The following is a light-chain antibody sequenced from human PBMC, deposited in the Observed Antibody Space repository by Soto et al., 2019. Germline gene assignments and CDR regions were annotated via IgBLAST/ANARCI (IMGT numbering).Light chain of an antibody. CDR3: QQYSSDFFS. V-gene: IGKV1-5*01. CDR2: DAS. Sequence: IQLTQSPSSLSASVGDGVSLTCRASRSIGEYLAWYQQKPGKAPKVLIYDASILEDGVPSRFSGRGSGRQFTLTISSLQPDDFATYYCQQYSSDFFSFGPGTKVDIK. CDR1: RSIGEY. J-gene: IGKJ3*01.